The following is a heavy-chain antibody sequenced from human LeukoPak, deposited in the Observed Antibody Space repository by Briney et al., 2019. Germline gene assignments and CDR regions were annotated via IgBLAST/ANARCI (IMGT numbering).Heavy chain of an antibody. CDR3: ARDYAFDI. CDR1: GDSISSYY. Sequence: PSETLSLTCTVSGDSISSYYWSWIRQPPGKGLEWIGYIYYIGSTNYNPSLKNRVTISIDTSKNQFSLNLSSVTAADTAVYYCARDYAFDIWGQGTMVTVSS. V-gene: IGHV4-59*01. J-gene: IGHJ3*02. CDR2: IYYIGST.